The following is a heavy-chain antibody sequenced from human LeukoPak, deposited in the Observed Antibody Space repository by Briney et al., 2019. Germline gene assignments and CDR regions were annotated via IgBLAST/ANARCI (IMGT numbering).Heavy chain of an antibody. Sequence: SETLSLTCTVSGGSISSSSYYWGWIRQPPGKGLEWIGYIYYSGSTYYNPSLKSRVTISVDTSKNQFSLKLSSVTAADTAVYYCARPTTTPQKSRGAFDIWGQGTMVTVSS. V-gene: IGHV4-39*07. J-gene: IGHJ3*02. CDR1: GGSISSSSYY. CDR3: ARPTTTPQKSRGAFDI. CDR2: IYYSGST. D-gene: IGHD4-17*01.